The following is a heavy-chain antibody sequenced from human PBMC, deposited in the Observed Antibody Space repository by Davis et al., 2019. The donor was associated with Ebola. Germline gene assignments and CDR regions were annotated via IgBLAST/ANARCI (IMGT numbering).Heavy chain of an antibody. D-gene: IGHD3-10*01. Sequence: GSLKISCAASGFTFSSYGMHWVRQAPGKGLEWVSAISGSGGSTYYADSVKGRFTISRDNSKNTLYVQMNSLRAEDTAVYYCAKHGYYYGSGSYSYYLDYWGQGTLVTVSS. J-gene: IGHJ4*02. V-gene: IGHV3-23*01. CDR2: ISGSGGST. CDR1: GFTFSSYG. CDR3: AKHGYYYGSGSYSYYLDY.